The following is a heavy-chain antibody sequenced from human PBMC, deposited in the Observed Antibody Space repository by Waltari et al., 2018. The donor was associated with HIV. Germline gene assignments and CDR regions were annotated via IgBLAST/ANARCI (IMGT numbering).Heavy chain of an antibody. V-gene: IGHV4-34*01. D-gene: IGHD2-2*01. J-gene: IGHJ5*02. Sequence: QVQLQQWGAGLLKPSETLSLTCAVYGGSFSGYYWSWIRQPPGKGLEWIGEINHSGSTNYNPSLKSRVTISVDTSKNQFSLKLSSVTAADTAVYYCARVVVPRGWFDPWGQGTLVTVSS. CDR2: INHSGST. CDR1: GGSFSGYY. CDR3: ARVVVPRGWFDP.